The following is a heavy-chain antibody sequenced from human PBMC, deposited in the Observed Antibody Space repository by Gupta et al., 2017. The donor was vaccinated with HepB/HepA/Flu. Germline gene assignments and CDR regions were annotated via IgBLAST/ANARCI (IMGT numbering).Heavy chain of an antibody. J-gene: IGHJ4*02. V-gene: IGHV3-7*01. CDR3: ARTNWGILGAFDY. Sequence: VQLVDYGGVLPYTGVALXLXXVAXXXXXXXXWQRRVSQAPGKGLEWVDNIKQAVSEKYYVGSVKGRFTMFRDNAKSSLYLQMNSLRVEDTAVYYGARTNWGILGAFDYWGKGTLVTASS. CDR1: XXXXXXXW. D-gene: IGHD7-27*01. CDR2: IKQAVSEK.